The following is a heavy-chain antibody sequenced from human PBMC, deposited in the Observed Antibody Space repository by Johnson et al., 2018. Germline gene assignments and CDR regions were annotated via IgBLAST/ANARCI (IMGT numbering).Heavy chain of an antibody. CDR2: ISYEGSNK. CDR3: AKDQNYYYMDV. CDR1: GFTFSTYG. V-gene: IGHV3-30*18. Sequence: QVQLVQSGGGVVQPGRSLRLSCAASGFTFSTYGMHWVRQAPGKGLEWVAVISYEGSNKYYADSVKGRFTISRDNSKNTLYLQMNSRRAEDKAVYYCAKDQNYYYMDVWGKGTTVTVSS. J-gene: IGHJ6*03.